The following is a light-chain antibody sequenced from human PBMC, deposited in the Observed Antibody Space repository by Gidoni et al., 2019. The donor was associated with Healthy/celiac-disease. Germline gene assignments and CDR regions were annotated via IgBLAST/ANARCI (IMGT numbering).Light chain of an antibody. V-gene: IGLV2-14*01. CDR3: SSYTSSSTPLWV. Sequence: QSALTQPASVSGSPGQSITISCTGTSSDVGGYNYVSWYQQHPGKAPNLMIYEVSNRPSGVSNRFSGSKSGNTASLTISGLQAEDEADYYCSSYTSSSTPLWVFGGGTKLTVL. CDR2: EVS. CDR1: SSDVGGYNY. J-gene: IGLJ3*02.